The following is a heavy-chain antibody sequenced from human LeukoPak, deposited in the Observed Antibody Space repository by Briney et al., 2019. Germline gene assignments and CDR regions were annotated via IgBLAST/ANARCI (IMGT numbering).Heavy chain of an antibody. CDR2: LNANSGGT. D-gene: IGHD3-3*01. CDR1: GYTFTGYY. J-gene: IGHJ6*02. V-gene: IGHV1-2*06. CDR3: ARDFVRSLAFGYGMDV. Sequence: ASVKVSCKASGYTFTGYYIHWLRQAPGQGLEWMGRLNANSGGTSSAQKFQGRVTMTRDTSISTAYMELSSLRSDDTAVYYCARDFVRSLAFGYGMDVWGRGTTVTVSS.